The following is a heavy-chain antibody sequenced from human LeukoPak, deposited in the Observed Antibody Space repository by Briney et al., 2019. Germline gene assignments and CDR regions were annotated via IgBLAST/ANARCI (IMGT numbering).Heavy chain of an antibody. J-gene: IGHJ4*02. CDR2: ISHDGSKE. V-gene: IGHV3-7*01. CDR1: GFTFNGAW. D-gene: IGHD2-2*01. Sequence: GGSLRLSCAASGFTFNGAWMSWVRQVPGKGLQWVAAISHDGSKEYYVDSVKGRFTISRDNAIDSLSLQMNSLRAEDAALYYCAAMSLAFWGQGTLVTVSS. CDR3: AAMSLAF.